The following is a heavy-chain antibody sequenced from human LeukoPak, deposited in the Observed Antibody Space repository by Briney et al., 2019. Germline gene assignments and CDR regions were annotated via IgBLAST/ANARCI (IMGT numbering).Heavy chain of an antibody. CDR3: ARDRVVVVAAMVIYYGMDV. CDR2: INHSGGT. J-gene: IGHJ6*02. Sequence: SKTLSLTCAVYGGSFSGYYWSWIRQPPGKGLEWIGEINHSGGTNYNPSLKSRVTISVDTSKNQFSLKLSSVTAADTAVYYCARDRVVVVAAMVIYYGMDVWGQGTTVTVSS. V-gene: IGHV4-34*01. D-gene: IGHD2-15*01. CDR1: GGSFSGYY.